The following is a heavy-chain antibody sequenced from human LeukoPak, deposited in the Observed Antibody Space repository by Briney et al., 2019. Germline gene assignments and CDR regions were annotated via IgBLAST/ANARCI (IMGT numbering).Heavy chain of an antibody. D-gene: IGHD2-2*01. CDR1: GYTFTGYY. J-gene: IGHJ3*02. CDR3: ARGIGYCSSTSCQNDAFDI. V-gene: IGHV1-2*02. Sequence: ASVKVSCKASGYTFTGYYMHWVRQAPGQGLEWMGWINPNSGGTNYAQKFQGRVTMTRDTSISTAYMELSRLRSDDTAVYYCARGIGYCSSTSCQNDAFDIWGQGTMVTVSS. CDR2: INPNSGGT.